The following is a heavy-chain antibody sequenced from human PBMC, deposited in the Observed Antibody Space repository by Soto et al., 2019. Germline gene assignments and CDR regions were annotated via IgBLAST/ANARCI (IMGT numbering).Heavy chain of an antibody. V-gene: IGHV3-21*01. CDR3: ARDLLSGANYYAY. J-gene: IGHJ4*02. CDR1: GFAFSNFA. Sequence: GGSLRLACEASGFAFSNFAMNWVRQAPGKGLEWVSSISGGSDFIYYTDSVKGRFTISRDNAKNTLYLQMTGLGGDDTAVYYCARDLLSGANYYAYWGQGTLVTVSS. D-gene: IGHD6-19*01. CDR2: ISGGSDFI.